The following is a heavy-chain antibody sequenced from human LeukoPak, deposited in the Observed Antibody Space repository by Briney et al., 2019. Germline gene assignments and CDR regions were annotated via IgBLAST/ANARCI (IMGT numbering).Heavy chain of an antibody. D-gene: IGHD4-17*01. J-gene: IGHJ6*02. Sequence: SETLSLTCAVYGGSFSGYYWSWIRQPPGKGLEWIGEINHSGSTNYNPSLKGRVTISVDTSKNQFSLKLSSVTAADTAVYYCARRGAVTTGYYYGMDVWGQGTTVTVSS. CDR1: GGSFSGYY. V-gene: IGHV4-34*01. CDR2: INHSGST. CDR3: ARRGAVTTGYYYGMDV.